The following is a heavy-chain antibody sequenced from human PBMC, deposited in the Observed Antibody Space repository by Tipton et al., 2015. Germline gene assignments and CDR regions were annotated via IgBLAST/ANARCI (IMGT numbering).Heavy chain of an antibody. Sequence: TLSLTCAVYGGSFSGYYWNWIRQPPGKGLEWVGEIRDAGLTNYNPALKSRVTMSMDTSKKQFSLKLSSVTAADTAVYYCASYDYSTLYWYFDLWGRGTLVTVSS. CDR1: GGSFSGYY. CDR3: ASYDYSTLYWYFDL. CDR2: IRDAGLT. D-gene: IGHD4/OR15-4a*01. V-gene: IGHV4-34*01. J-gene: IGHJ2*01.